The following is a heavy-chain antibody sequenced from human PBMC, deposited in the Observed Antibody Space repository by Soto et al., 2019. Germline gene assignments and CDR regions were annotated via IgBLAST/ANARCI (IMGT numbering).Heavy chain of an antibody. D-gene: IGHD2-15*01. J-gene: IGHJ4*02. Sequence: SETLSLTCTVSGGSIISYYWSWILQPPGKGLEWIGYIYYSGSTNYNPSLKSRVTISVDTSKNQFSLKLSSVTAADTAVYYCARGVGDCSGGSCLENYYFDYWGQGTLVTVS. CDR2: IYYSGST. CDR3: ARGVGDCSGGSCLENYYFDY. V-gene: IGHV4-59*01. CDR1: GGSIISYY.